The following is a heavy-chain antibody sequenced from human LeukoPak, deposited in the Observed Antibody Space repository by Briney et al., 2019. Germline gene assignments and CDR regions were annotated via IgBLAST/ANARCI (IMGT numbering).Heavy chain of an antibody. CDR3: ARDQTARLVPAATTGGMDV. J-gene: IGHJ6*01. V-gene: IGHV1-69*04. CDR2: IIPIFRKA. D-gene: IGHD2-2*01. Sequence: SVNASCKPSAGTSSSYAISWVRQAPERGLEWMGRIIPIFRKANYAQNFQGRVTITADKSTSPAYTEWSSVRSEDTAVYYCARDQTARLVPAATTGGMDVWGQGTTVTVSS. CDR1: AGTSSSYA.